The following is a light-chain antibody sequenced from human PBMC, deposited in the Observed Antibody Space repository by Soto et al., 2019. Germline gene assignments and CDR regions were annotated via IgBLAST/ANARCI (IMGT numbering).Light chain of an antibody. J-gene: IGLJ2*01. CDR1: SSNIGRNY. V-gene: IGLV1-47*02. CDR3: ATWDDDVSGVV. CDR2: SHN. Sequence: QSVLPQTPSVSGTPGQTVTISCSGSSSNIGRNYVYWYQQLPGAAPKLLMYSHNIRPSGVPDRFSASTSGTSASPVISGLRSEDEADYHCATWDDDVSGVVFGGGTKLTVL.